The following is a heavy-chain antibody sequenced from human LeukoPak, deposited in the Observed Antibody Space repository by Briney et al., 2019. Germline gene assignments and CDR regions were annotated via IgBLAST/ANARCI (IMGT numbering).Heavy chain of an antibody. Sequence: GGSLRLSCSASGFTFSSYAMHWVRQAPGKGLEYVSAISSNGGTTYYADSVKGRFTISRDNSKNTLYLQMSSLRAEDTAVYYCAKVALRIVGAAEPYYFDYWGQGTLVTVS. J-gene: IGHJ4*02. CDR1: GFTFSSYA. V-gene: IGHV3-64D*09. CDR3: AKVALRIVGAAEPYYFDY. D-gene: IGHD1-26*01. CDR2: ISSNGGTT.